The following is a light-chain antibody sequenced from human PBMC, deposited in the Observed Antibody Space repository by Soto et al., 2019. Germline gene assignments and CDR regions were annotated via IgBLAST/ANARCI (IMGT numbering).Light chain of an antibody. CDR1: QSVSSY. CDR3: QQRSNLPWT. V-gene: IGKV3-11*01. CDR2: DAS. J-gene: IGKJ1*01. Sequence: EIVLTQSPATLSLSPGDRATLSCRASQSVSSYLAWYQQKPGQAPRLLIYDASNRATGIPARFSGSGSGTDFTLTISSLEPEDFAVYYCQQRSNLPWTFGQGTKVEIK.